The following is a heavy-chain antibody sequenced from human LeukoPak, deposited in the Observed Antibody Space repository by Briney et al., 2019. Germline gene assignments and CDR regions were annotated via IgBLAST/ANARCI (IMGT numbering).Heavy chain of an antibody. CDR1: GYTFTGYY. CDR2: INPNSGGT. J-gene: IGHJ3*02. V-gene: IGHV1-2*02. CDR3: ARWYYYDSSGFDAFDI. D-gene: IGHD3-22*01. Sequence: GASVKVSCKASGYTFTGYYMHWVRQAPGQGLEWMGWINPNSGGTNYAQKFQGRVTMTRDTSISTAYMELRSLRSDDTAVYYCARWYYYDSSGFDAFDIWGQGTMVTVSS.